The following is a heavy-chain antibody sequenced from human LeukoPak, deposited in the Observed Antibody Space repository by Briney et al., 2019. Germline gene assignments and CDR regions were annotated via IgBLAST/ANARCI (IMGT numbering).Heavy chain of an antibody. CDR3: ARHDNGYYDIFTGYYDNYYFDY. V-gene: IGHV4-59*08. J-gene: IGHJ4*02. CDR2: IYYSVST. CDR1: GGSISRYY. Sequence: SSETLSLTCTVSGGSISRYYWSWIRQPPGKGLEWIGYIYYSVSTTYNPSPKSRVTISVDTSKNQFSLKLSSVTAADTAVYYCARHDNGYYDIFTGYYDNYYFDYWGQGTLVTVSS. D-gene: IGHD3-9*01.